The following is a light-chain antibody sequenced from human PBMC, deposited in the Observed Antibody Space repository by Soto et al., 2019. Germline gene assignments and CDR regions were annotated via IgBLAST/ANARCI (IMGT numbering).Light chain of an antibody. CDR1: SSDIGDYNY. V-gene: IGLV2-14*01. CDR3: SSYTSSSTHVV. J-gene: IGLJ2*01. CDR2: EVS. Sequence: QSVLTQPASVSGSPGQSITISCTGTSSDIGDYNYVSWYQQHPGKAPKLMIYEVSYRPSGVSNRFSGSKSGNTASLTISGLQAEDEADYYCSSYTSSSTHVVFGGGTKLTVL.